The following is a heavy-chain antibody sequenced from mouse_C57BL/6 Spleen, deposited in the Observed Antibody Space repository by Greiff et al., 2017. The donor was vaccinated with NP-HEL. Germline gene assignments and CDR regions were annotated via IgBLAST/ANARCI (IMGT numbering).Heavy chain of an antibody. CDR3: SRGRWPYYAMDY. CDR1: GFTFSSYT. D-gene: IGHD1-1*01. J-gene: IGHJ4*01. CDR2: ISGGGGNT. Sequence: EVKLVESGGGLVKPGGSLKLSCAASGFTFSSYTMSWVRQTPEKRLEWVATISGGGGNTYYPDSVKGRFTISRDNAKNTLYLQMSSMRSEDTALDFCSRGRWPYYAMDYWGQGTSVTVSS. V-gene: IGHV5-9*01.